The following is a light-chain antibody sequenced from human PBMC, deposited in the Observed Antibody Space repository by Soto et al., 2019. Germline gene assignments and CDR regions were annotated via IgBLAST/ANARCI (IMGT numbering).Light chain of an antibody. Sequence: EIVMTQSPATLSVSPGERATLSCRASQSVGANLAWYQQKPGQAPMLLIYGASTRAAGISPRFSGGGSGTEFTLTISSLQSEDFGVYYCQQYTYWPRTFGQGTKVGLK. V-gene: IGKV3-15*01. CDR3: QQYTYWPRT. J-gene: IGKJ1*01. CDR1: QSVGAN. CDR2: GAS.